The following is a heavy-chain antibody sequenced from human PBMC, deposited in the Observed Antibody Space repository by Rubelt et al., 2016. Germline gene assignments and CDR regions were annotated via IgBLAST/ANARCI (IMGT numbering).Heavy chain of an antibody. J-gene: IGHJ4*02. Sequence: MQWVRQAPGQGLEWMGWINPNSGATNYAQKFQGWVTMTRDTSISTAYMELSRLRSDDTAVYYCARDAGPYYYDSRGDFDYWGQGTLVTVSS. CDR2: INPNSGAT. D-gene: IGHD3-22*01. V-gene: IGHV1-2*04. CDR3: ARDAGPYYYDSRGDFDY.